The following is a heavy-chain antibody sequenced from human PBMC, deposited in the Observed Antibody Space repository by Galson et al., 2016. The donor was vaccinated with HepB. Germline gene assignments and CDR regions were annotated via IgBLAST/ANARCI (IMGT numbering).Heavy chain of an antibody. Sequence: SVKVSCKAYGDTFSNYDISWVRQATGQGLEWMGWINPKSGSTVYAQKFQGRVTMARNTAMSTVYMELSGLRSENTAGYYCARVAEDTDIVAAWFDYWGQGTLVTVSS. CDR1: GDTFSNYD. V-gene: IGHV1-8*01. J-gene: IGHJ4*02. CDR2: INPKSGST. CDR3: ARVAEDTDIVAAWFDY. D-gene: IGHD5-12*01.